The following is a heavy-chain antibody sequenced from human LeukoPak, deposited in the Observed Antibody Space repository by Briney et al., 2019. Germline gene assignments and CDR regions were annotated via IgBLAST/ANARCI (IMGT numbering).Heavy chain of an antibody. D-gene: IGHD6-6*01. CDR2: IIPIFGTA. CDR3: AGASIAAPGYYYYYMDV. J-gene: IGHJ6*03. CDR1: GGTFSSYA. Sequence: SVKVSCKASGGTFSSYAISWVRQAPGQGLEWMGGIIPIFGTANYAQKFQGRVTITTDGSTSTAYMELSSLRSEDTAVYYCAGASIAAPGYYYYYMDVWGKGTTVTVSS. V-gene: IGHV1-69*05.